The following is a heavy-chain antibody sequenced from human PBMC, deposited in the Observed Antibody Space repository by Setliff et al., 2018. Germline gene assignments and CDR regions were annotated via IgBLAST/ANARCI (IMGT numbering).Heavy chain of an antibody. CDR1: GYSISSGYY. Sequence: PSETLSLTCAVSGYSISSGYYWGWTRQPPGKGLEWIGSIYHSGSTYYNPSLKSRVTILSDTSKNQFSLKLSSVTAADTALYYCTVYNTGSSKDHYWGQGTPVTVSS. CDR3: TVYNTGSSKDHY. D-gene: IGHD2-8*02. V-gene: IGHV4-38-2*01. CDR2: IYHSGST. J-gene: IGHJ4*02.